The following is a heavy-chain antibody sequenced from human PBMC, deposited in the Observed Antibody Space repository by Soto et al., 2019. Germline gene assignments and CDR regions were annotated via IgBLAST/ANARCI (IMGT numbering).Heavy chain of an antibody. V-gene: IGHV6-1*01. Sequence: QTLSLTCAISGDSVSSNSAAWNWIRHSPSRGLEWLGRTYYRSKWYNDYAVSVKSRITINPDTSKNQFSLQLNSVTPEDTAVYYCARGVFVTIFGVVIASPYFDYWGQGTLVTVSS. CDR2: TYYRSKWYN. D-gene: IGHD3-3*01. CDR1: GDSVSSNSAA. CDR3: ARGVFVTIFGVVIASPYFDY. J-gene: IGHJ4*02.